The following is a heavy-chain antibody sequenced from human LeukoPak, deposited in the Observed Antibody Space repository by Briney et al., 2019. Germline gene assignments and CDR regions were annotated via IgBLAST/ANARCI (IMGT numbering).Heavy chain of an antibody. J-gene: IGHJ4*02. V-gene: IGHV4-34*01. CDR2: INNSGST. Sequence: SETLSLTCAVYGGSFSGYYWSGVRQPPGKGLEWVGGINNSGSTNYNTSPKSGVTTSADTSKNQFSLQRSSVPAAETAVYYCARGARMVRGVIISTAQPFDYWGQGTLVTVSS. CDR1: GGSFSGYY. CDR3: ARGARMVRGVIISTAQPFDY. D-gene: IGHD3-10*01.